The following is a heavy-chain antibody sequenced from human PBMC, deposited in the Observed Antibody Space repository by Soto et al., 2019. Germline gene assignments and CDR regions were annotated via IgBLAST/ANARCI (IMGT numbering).Heavy chain of an antibody. CDR1: GGAISSYY. CDR3: ARVAFSYFGMDV. D-gene: IGHD3-3*02. J-gene: IGHJ6*02. Sequence: KTSETLSLTCSVPGGAISSYYWSWVRQPAGKGLEWIGRVFSSGSTNYNASLKSRVTMSIDMSKNEVSLTLRSVTAADTAVYYCARVAFSYFGMDVWGPGTTVTVSS. V-gene: IGHV4-4*07. CDR2: VFSSGST.